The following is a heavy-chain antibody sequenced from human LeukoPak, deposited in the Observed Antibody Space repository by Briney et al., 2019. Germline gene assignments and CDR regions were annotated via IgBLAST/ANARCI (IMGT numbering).Heavy chain of an antibody. J-gene: IGHJ4*02. D-gene: IGHD6-19*01. V-gene: IGHV1-18*01. CDR2: ISAYNGNT. CDR3: ARNEIAVAGMVTKSFDY. CDR1: GYTFTSYG. Sequence: AAVNVSCKASGYTFTSYGISWVRQAPGQGLEWMGWISAYNGNTNYAQKLQGRVTMTTDTSTSTAYMELRSLRSDDTAVYYCARNEIAVAGMVTKSFDYWGQGTLVTAS.